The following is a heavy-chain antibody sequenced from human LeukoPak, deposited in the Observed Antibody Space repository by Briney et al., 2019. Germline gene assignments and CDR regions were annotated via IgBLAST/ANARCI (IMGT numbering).Heavy chain of an antibody. J-gene: IGHJ4*02. CDR3: ATNDYSGTYNRYFDS. V-gene: IGHV3-53*05. D-gene: IGHD1-26*01. CDR1: GFTVSSSY. Sequence: GGSLRLSCAASGFTVSSSYMSWVRQAPGKGLEWVSVIYAGGTTYYPDSVKGRFTISRDNSKNTLYLQMDSLRSEDTAVYYCATNDYSGTYNRYFDSWGQGTLVTVSS. CDR2: IYAGGTT.